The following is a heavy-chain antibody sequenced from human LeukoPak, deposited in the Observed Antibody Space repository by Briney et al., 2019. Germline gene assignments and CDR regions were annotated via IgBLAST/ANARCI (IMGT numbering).Heavy chain of an antibody. CDR2: ISGSGHYT. CDR3: ARDIEIST. D-gene: IGHD1-26*01. CDR1: GFTSAFPFSTYA. Sequence: PGGSLRLSCAASGFTSAFPFSTYAMSWVRQAPGKGLEWVSGISGSGHYTYYTDSVRGRFTISRDNSKNTLYLQLSSLRVEDTAIYYCARDIEISTWGLGTMVTVSS. V-gene: IGHV3-23*01. J-gene: IGHJ3*01.